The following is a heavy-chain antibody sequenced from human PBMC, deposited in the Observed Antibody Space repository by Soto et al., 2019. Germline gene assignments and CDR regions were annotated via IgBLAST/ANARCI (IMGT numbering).Heavy chain of an antibody. D-gene: IGHD3-22*01. J-gene: IGHJ5*02. V-gene: IGHV2-5*02. CDR2: IYWDDDK. CDR1: GFSLSTSGVG. Sequence: QITLKESGPTLVRPTQTLTLTCTFSGFSLSTSGVGVGWIRQPPGKALEWLALIYWDDDKRYSPSLKSRLTITKDTSQIQLVLTMTNLDPVDTATYYCAHSLIGYYYDSSGSNWFDPWGQGTLVTVSS. CDR3: AHSLIGYYYDSSGSNWFDP.